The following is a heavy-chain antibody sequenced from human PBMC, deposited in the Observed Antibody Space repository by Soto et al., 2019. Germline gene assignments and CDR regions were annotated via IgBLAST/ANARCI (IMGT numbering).Heavy chain of an antibody. D-gene: IGHD3-22*01. CDR1: GFTFSSYA. J-gene: IGHJ4*02. CDR2: ISYDGSNK. V-gene: IGHV3-30-3*01. Sequence: GGSLRLSCAASGFTFSSYAMHWVRQAPGKGLEWVAVISYDGSNKYYADSVKGRFTISRDNSKNTLYLQMNSLRAEDTAVYYCARALDYYYDSSFDYWGQGTLVTVSS. CDR3: ARALDYYYDSSFDY.